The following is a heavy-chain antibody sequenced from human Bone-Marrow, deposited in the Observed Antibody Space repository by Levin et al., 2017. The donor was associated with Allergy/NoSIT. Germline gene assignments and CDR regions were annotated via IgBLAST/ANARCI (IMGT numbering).Heavy chain of an antibody. J-gene: IGHJ4*02. CDR1: GFTFSDHY. D-gene: IGHD4-23*01. Sequence: GESLKISCAASGFTFSDHYMDWVRQGPGKGLEWVGRVRKKVNGYTTEYAASVKGRFTISRDDSRSSIYLQMNSLKTEDTAVYYCTRPLSIGTSEYLDYWGQGTLVTVSS. CDR3: TRPLSIGTSEYLDY. V-gene: IGHV3-72*01. CDR2: VRKKVNGYTT.